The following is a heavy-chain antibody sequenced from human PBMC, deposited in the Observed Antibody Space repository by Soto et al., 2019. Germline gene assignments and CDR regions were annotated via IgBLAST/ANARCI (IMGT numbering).Heavy chain of an antibody. J-gene: IGHJ4*02. CDR2: IYWDDDK. V-gene: IGHV2-5*02. Sequence: SGPTLVNPTQTLTLTCTFSGFSLSTSGVGVGWIRQPPGKALEWLALIYWDDDKRYSPSLKSRLTITKDTSKNQVVLTMTNMDPVDTATYYCAHTLGYCSGGSCYSGRVFDYWGQGTLVTVSS. CDR3: AHTLGYCSGGSCYSGRVFDY. D-gene: IGHD2-15*01. CDR1: GFSLSTSGVG.